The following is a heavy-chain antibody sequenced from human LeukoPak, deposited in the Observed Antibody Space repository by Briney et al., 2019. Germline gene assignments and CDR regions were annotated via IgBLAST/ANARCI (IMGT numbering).Heavy chain of an antibody. CDR3: AKRVWFGESKYYFDY. V-gene: IGHV3-23*01. J-gene: IGHJ4*02. Sequence: GGSLRLSCAASGFTFSSYAMSWVRQTPGKGLEWVSAISGSGGSTYYADSVKGRFTISRDNSKNTLYLQMNSLRAEDTAVYYCAKRVWFGESKYYFDYWGQGTLVTVSS. D-gene: IGHD3-10*01. CDR2: ISGSGGST. CDR1: GFTFSSYA.